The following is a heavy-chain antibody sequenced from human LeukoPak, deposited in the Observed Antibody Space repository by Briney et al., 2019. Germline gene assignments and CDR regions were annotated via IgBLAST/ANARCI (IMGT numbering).Heavy chain of an antibody. CDR3: AKGPLPRIDY. J-gene: IGHJ4*02. CDR1: GFTFSSYA. V-gene: IGHV3-23*01. CDR2: ISGSGGST. Sequence: GGSLRLSCAASGFTFSSYAMTWVRQAPGKGLEWVSSISGSGGSTYYGDSVKGRFTISRDNSKNTLYLQMNSLRAEDTAVYYCAKGPLPRIDYWGQGTLVTVSS.